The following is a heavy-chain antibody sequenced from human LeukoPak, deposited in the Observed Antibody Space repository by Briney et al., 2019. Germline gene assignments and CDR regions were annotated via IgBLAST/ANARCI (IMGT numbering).Heavy chain of an antibody. CDR3: AHHSSSWYSSGTQDRDY. CDR2: IYWNDDK. D-gene: IGHD6-13*01. V-gene: IGHV2-5*01. J-gene: IGHJ4*02. CDR1: GFSLSTSGVG. Sequence: SGPTLVNPTQTLTLTCTFSGFSLSTSGVGVGWIRQPPGKALEWLALIYWNDDKRYSPSLKSRLTITKDTSKNQVVLTMTNMDPVDTATYYCAHHSSSWYSSGTQDRDYWGQGTLVTVSS.